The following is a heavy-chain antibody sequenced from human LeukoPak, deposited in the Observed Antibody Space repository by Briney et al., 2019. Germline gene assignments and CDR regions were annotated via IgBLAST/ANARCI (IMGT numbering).Heavy chain of an antibody. CDR3: AKDADIVVVPAAGGNFDY. D-gene: IGHD2-2*01. Sequence: GGSLRLSCAASGFTFSTYAMSWVRQAPGKGLEWVSAISGSGGSTYYADSVKGRFTISRYNSKNTLYLQMNSLRAEDTAVYYCAKDADIVVVPAAGGNFDYWGQGTLVTVSS. CDR2: ISGSGGST. J-gene: IGHJ4*02. CDR1: GFTFSTYA. V-gene: IGHV3-23*01.